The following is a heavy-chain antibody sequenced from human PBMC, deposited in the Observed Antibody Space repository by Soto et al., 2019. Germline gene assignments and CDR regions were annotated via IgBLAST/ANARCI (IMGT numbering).Heavy chain of an antibody. CDR3: ASRVLPYYYDSRGNDAFDI. V-gene: IGHV1-18*01. Sequence: QVQLVQSGAEVKKPGASVKVSCKASGYTFTSYGISWVRQAPGQGLEWMGWISAYNGNTNYAQKLQGRVTMTTDTSQREDYMELRSLSSDDTAVYYCASRVLPYYYDSRGNDAFDIWGQGTMVTVSS. CDR1: GYTFTSYG. J-gene: IGHJ3*02. D-gene: IGHD3-22*01. CDR2: ISAYNGNT.